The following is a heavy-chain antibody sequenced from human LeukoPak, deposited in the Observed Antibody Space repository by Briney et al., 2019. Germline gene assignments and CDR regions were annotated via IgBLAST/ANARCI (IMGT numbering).Heavy chain of an antibody. Sequence: PSETLSLTCTVSGGSISSYYWSWIRQPPGKGLEWIGYLYDSGSTNYNPSLKSRVTISVDTSKNQFSLKLSSVTAADTAVYYCARFYYDSSGYLRGNFDYWGQGTLVTVSS. D-gene: IGHD3-22*01. CDR2: LYDSGST. CDR3: ARFYYDSSGYLRGNFDY. J-gene: IGHJ4*02. V-gene: IGHV4-59*08. CDR1: GGSISSYY.